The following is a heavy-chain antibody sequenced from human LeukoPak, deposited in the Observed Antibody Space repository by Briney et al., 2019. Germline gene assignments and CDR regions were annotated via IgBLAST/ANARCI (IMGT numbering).Heavy chain of an antibody. J-gene: IGHJ6*02. Sequence: PSQTLSLTCTVSGGSISSGGYYWSWIRQHPGKGLEWIGYIYYSGSTYYNPSLKSRVTISVDTSKNQFSLKLSSVTAADTAVYYCARDRGSGSYYSGPYYYGMDVWGQGTTVTVSS. V-gene: IGHV4-31*03. CDR2: IYYSGST. D-gene: IGHD3-10*01. CDR3: ARDRGSGSYYSGPYYYGMDV. CDR1: GGSISSGGYY.